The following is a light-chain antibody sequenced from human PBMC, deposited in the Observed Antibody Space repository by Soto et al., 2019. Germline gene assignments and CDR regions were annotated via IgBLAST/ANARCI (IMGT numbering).Light chain of an antibody. J-gene: IGLJ1*01. CDR2: EVT. CDR3: SSHTSVNTRV. V-gene: IGLV2-14*01. CDR1: TSDVGSYDY. Sequence: TQPASLSGSPGQSIAIPCTATTSDVGSYDYVSWYQQHPDKAPKLMIYEVTQRPSGVSNRFSGSKSGNTASLTISGLQAEDEADYYCSSHTSVNTRVFGTGTKVTVL.